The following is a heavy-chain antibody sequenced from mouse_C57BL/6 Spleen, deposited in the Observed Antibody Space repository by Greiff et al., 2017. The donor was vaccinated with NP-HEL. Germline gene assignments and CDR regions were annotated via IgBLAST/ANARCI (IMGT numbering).Heavy chain of an antibody. CDR3: ARSPSYGSSYWFAY. CDR1: GYTFTSYW. D-gene: IGHD1-1*01. CDR2: IDPSDSYT. J-gene: IGHJ3*01. V-gene: IGHV1-50*01. Sequence: QVQLQQPGAELVKPGASVRLSCKASGYTFTSYWMQWVKQRPGQGLEWIGEIDPSDSYTNYNQKFKGKATLTVDTSSSTAYMQLSSLTSEDSAVYYCARSPSYGSSYWFAYWGQGTLVTVSA.